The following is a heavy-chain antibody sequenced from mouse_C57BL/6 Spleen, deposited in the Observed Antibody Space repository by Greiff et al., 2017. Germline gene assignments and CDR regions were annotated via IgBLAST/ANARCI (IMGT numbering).Heavy chain of an antibody. CDR2: INPGSGGT. J-gene: IGHJ3*01. D-gene: IGHD2-3*01. CDR1: GYAFTNYL. V-gene: IGHV1-54*01. CDR3: ARGGDGGYYEAY. Sequence: VQLKQSGAELVRPGTSVKVSCKASGYAFTNYLIEWVKQRPGQGLEWIGVINPGSGGTNYNEKFKGKATLTADKSSRPAYMQLSSLTSEDSAVYFCARGGDGGYYEAYWGQGTLVTVSA.